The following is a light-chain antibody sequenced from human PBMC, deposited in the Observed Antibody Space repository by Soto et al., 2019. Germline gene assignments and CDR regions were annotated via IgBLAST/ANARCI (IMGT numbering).Light chain of an antibody. J-gene: IGKJ1*01. Sequence: DIVMTQSPDSLAVSLGERATVNCKSSQSLLYSSNNKNYLTWYQQKPGQPPKLLIYWASTRESVVTDRFSGSGSGTDFTLTISSLQAEDVAVYYCQQYYISHRTLGQWTKVEIK. CDR1: QSLLYSSNNKNY. CDR3: QQYYISHRT. CDR2: WAS. V-gene: IGKV4-1*01.